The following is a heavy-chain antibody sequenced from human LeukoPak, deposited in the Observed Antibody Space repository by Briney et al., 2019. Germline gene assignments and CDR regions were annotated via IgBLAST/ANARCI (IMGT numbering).Heavy chain of an antibody. CDR2: INPNSGGT. V-gene: IGHV1-2*02. Sequence: GAXVKVSCKASGYTFTGYYMHWVRQAPGQGLEWMGWINPNSGGTNYAQKFQGRVTMTRDTPISTAYMELSRLRSDDTAVYYCASLFRYCSGGSCYDYADYWGQGTLVTVSS. CDR1: GYTFTGYY. CDR3: ASLFRYCSGGSCYDYADY. D-gene: IGHD2-15*01. J-gene: IGHJ4*02.